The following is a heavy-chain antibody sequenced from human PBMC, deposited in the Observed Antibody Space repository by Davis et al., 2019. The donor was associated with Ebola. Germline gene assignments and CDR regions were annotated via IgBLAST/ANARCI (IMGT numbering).Heavy chain of an antibody. Sequence: PGGSLRLSCAASDFTFNSYSMNWLRQAPGKGLEWVSSIDSTSHYIYYADSVKGRFTISSDNAKNSLYLQMNGQRVEDTAVYYCARPPPRSGYAWDIWGQGTMVTVSS. D-gene: IGHD3-22*01. CDR2: IDSTSHYI. CDR3: ARPPPRSGYAWDI. J-gene: IGHJ3*02. CDR1: DFTFNSYS. V-gene: IGHV3-21*01.